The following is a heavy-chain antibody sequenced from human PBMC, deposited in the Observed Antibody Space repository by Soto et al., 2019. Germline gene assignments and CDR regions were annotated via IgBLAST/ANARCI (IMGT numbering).Heavy chain of an antibody. V-gene: IGHV3-21*01. CDR3: ARNRRLPRDAFEI. Sequence: GGSLRLSCAASGFTFSSYSMNWVRQAPGKGLEWVSSISSSSSYIYYADSVKGRFTISRDNAKNSLYLQMNSLRAEDTAVYYCARNRRLPRDAFEIWGQGTMVTVSS. CDR1: GFTFSSYS. D-gene: IGHD4-17*01. J-gene: IGHJ3*02. CDR2: ISSSSSYI.